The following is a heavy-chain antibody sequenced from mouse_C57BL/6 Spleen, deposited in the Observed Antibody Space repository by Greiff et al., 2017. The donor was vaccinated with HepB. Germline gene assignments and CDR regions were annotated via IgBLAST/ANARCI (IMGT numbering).Heavy chain of an antibody. Sequence: QVQLQQPGAELVRPGTSVKLSCKASGYTFTSYWMHWVKQRPGQGLEWIGVIDPSDSYTNYNQKFKGKATLTVDTSSSTAYMQLSSLTSEDSAVYYCARGYSSGYRYDMDYWGQGTSVTVSS. CDR1: GYTFTSYW. J-gene: IGHJ4*01. CDR3: ARGYSSGYRYDMDY. V-gene: IGHV1-59*01. D-gene: IGHD3-2*02. CDR2: IDPSDSYT.